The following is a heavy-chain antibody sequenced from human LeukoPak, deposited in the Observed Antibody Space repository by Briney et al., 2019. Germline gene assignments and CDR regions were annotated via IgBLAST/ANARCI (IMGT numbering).Heavy chain of an antibody. D-gene: IGHD2-2*01. V-gene: IGHV4-30-2*01. CDR2: IYHSGST. CDR3: VRVRTGTSSYDS. J-gene: IGHJ4*02. Sequence: PSETLSLTCAVSGGSISSGGYSWSWIRQPPGKGLEWIVYIYHSGSTYYNPSLKSRVTISVDRSKNQFSLKLSSVTAADTAVYYCVRVRTGTSSYDSWGQGTLVTVSP. CDR1: GGSISSGGYS.